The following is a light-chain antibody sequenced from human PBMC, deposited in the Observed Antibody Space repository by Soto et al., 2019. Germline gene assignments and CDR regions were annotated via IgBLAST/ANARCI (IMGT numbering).Light chain of an antibody. J-gene: IGLJ1*01. CDR1: SSNIGNNY. Sequence: QSVLTQPPSASGTPGQRVTVSCSGSSSNIGNNYVFWYQHLPGTAPKLLIYRNDQRPSGVFARFSGSKSGTSASLAISGLRSEDEDDYYCAAWDDSLSGSYVFGPGTKLTVL. CDR2: RND. CDR3: AAWDDSLSGSYV. V-gene: IGLV1-47*01.